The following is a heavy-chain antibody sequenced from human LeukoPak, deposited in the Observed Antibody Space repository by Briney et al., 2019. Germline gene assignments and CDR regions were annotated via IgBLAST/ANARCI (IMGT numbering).Heavy chain of an antibody. J-gene: IGHJ3*02. D-gene: IGHD6-19*01. CDR2: INPNSGGT. CDR1: GYTFTGYY. V-gene: IGHV1-2*02. Sequence: ASVKVSCKASGYTFTGYYMHWVRQAPGQGLEWMGWINPNSGGTNYAQKFQGRVTITRDTSISTAYMELSRLRSDDTAVYYCARGRGSGWYVGAFDIWGQGTMVTVSS. CDR3: ARGRGSGWYVGAFDI.